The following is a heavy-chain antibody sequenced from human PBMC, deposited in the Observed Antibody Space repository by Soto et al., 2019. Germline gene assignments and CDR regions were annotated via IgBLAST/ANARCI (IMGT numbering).Heavy chain of an antibody. CDR2: INPSGGST. V-gene: IGHV1-46*01. CDR3: ARDTGDYDSTSGMDV. D-gene: IGHD3-22*01. J-gene: IGHJ6*02. Sequence: ASVKVSCKASGYTFTSYYMHWVRQAPGQGLEWMGIINPSGGSTSYAQKFQGRVTMTRDTSTSTVYMELSSLRSEDTAVYYCARDTGDYDSTSGMDVWGQGTTVTVSS. CDR1: GYTFTSYY.